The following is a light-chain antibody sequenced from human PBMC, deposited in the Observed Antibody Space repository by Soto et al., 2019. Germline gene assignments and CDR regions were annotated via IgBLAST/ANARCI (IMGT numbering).Light chain of an antibody. V-gene: IGLV2-14*03. CDR1: SSDVGGYDY. CDR2: DVS. Sequence: QSVLTQPASVSGSPGQSITISCTGTSSDVGGYDYVSWYQHHPGRAPRLMIYDVSARPSGVSNRFSGSKSGNTASLTISGLQAEDEADYYCSSYTSMNTVVFGGGTKLTVL. CDR3: SSYTSMNTVV. J-gene: IGLJ2*01.